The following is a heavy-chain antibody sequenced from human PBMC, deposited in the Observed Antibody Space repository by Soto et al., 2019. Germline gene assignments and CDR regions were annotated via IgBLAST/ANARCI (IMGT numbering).Heavy chain of an antibody. CDR3: AKDPQHGGYGYGMDV. J-gene: IGHJ6*02. CDR2: ISYDGSNK. Sequence: GGSLRLSCAASGFTFSSYGMHWVRQAPGKGLEWVAVISYDGSNKYYADSVKGRFTISRDNSKNTLYLQMNSLRAEDMAVYYCAKDPQHGGYGYGMDVWGQGTTVTVSS. D-gene: IGHD5-18*01. V-gene: IGHV3-30*18. CDR1: GFTFSSYG.